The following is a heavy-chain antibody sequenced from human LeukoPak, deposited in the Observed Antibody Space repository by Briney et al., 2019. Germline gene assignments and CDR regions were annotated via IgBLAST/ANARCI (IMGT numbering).Heavy chain of an antibody. J-gene: IGHJ4*02. CDR2: ISYSGST. CDR3: VRADGGNLPFGY. Sequence: SETLSLTCTVSGGSITSYYWSWIRQPPGKGLEWIGYISYSGSTNYNPPLKSRVTISVDTSKNQFSLKLISVTAADTAVYYCVRADGGNLPFGYWGQGTLVIVSS. CDR1: GGSITSYY. D-gene: IGHD4-23*01. V-gene: IGHV4-59*01.